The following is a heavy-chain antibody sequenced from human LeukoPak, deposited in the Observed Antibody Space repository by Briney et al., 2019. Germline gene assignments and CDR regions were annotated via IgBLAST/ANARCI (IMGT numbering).Heavy chain of an antibody. V-gene: IGHV1-2*02. CDR2: INPNSGGT. CDR3: ARLPDCGGDCYFFDY. D-gene: IGHD2-21*01. J-gene: IGHJ4*02. Sequence: ASVKVSCKASGYTFTGYYMHLVRQAPGQGLEWMGWINPNSGGTNYAQRFQGRVTMTRDTSISTAYMELSRLRSDDTAVYYCARLPDCGGDCYFFDYWGQGTLVTVSS. CDR1: GYTFTGYY.